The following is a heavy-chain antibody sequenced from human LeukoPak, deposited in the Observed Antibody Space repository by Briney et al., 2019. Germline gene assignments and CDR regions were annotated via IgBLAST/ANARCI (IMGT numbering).Heavy chain of an antibody. CDR2: IYYSGST. CDR1: GGSISSYY. D-gene: IGHD6-19*01. Sequence: SETLSLTCTVSGGSISSYYWSWTRQPPGKGLEWIGYIYYSGSTNYNPSLKSRVTISVDTSKNQFSLKLSSVTAADTAVYYCARLVAVGYGDYFDYWGQGTLVTVSS. CDR3: ARLVAVGYGDYFDY. J-gene: IGHJ4*02. V-gene: IGHV4-59*08.